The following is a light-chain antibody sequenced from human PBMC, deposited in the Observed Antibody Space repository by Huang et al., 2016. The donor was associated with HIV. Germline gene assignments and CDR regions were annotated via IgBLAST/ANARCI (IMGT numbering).Light chain of an antibody. V-gene: IGKV2-28*01. CDR2: LGS. J-gene: IGKJ2*01. Sequence: DIVLTQSPLSLPVTPGEPASISCRSSQSLLTSNGYNYLGWYLLKPGQSPQLLIYLGSMRAPGIPDRFSGSGSGTDFTLKINRVEAEDVGVYYCMQSLQTPRTFGQGTKVEIK. CDR1: QSLLTSNGYNY. CDR3: MQSLQTPRT.